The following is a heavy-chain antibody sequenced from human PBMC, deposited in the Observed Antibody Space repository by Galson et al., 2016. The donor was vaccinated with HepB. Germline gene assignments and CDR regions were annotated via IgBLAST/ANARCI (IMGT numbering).Heavy chain of an antibody. CDR2: ITGSGTST. V-gene: IGHV3-23*01. D-gene: IGHD1-26*01. CDR3: ATVPRLGATYFDD. Sequence: SLRLSCAVSGLTFSTYGMSWVRQVPGKGLEWVSAITGSGTSTFYANSVKGRFTTSRDNSKNTLYLQMNNLRAEDTAAYFCATVPRLGATYFDDWGQGTLVTVSS. J-gene: IGHJ4*02. CDR1: GLTFSTYG.